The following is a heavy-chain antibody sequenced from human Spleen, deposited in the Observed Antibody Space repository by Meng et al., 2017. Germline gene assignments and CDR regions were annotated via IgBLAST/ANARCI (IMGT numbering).Heavy chain of an antibody. CDR1: GFTSSNAW. Sequence: GESLKISCAASGFTSSNAWMTWVRQAPGKGLEWVGRIKSKTEGGTTDYAAPVKGRFTISRDDSKNTLYLQMNSLKTEDTAVYYCAWDDRAKFDYWGQGTLVTVSS. D-gene: IGHD1-1*01. CDR2: IKSKTEGGTT. V-gene: IGHV3-15*01. J-gene: IGHJ4*02. CDR3: AWDDRAKFDY.